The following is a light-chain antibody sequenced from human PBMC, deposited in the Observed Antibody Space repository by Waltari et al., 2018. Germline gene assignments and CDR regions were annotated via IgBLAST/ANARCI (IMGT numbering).Light chain of an antibody. CDR2: VHS. Sequence: QSVLTQPPSVSGAPGQRVPLSRTGSSPNIGAGQYGHRYQQLPGTAPKIPFYVHSHRPSGVPARFSGSKSGTSASLAISGLQAEDEADYYCQSYDSSLSAYVFGTGTKVTVL. J-gene: IGLJ1*01. CDR1: SPNIGAGQY. V-gene: IGLV1-40*01. CDR3: QSYDSSLSAYV.